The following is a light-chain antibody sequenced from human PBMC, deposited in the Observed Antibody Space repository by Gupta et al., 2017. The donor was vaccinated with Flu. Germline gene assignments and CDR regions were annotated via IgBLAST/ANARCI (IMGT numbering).Light chain of an antibody. CDR1: SSNIGSNS. CDR3: AAWDDSLNGWV. CDR2: SNN. J-gene: IGLJ3*02. V-gene: IGLV1-44*01. Sequence: QSVLTQPPSASGTPGQRVILSCSGGSSNIGSNSVNWYQHLPGTAPKLFIYSNNQRPSGVPDRFSGSKSGTSASLAISGLQSEDEADYYCAAWDDSLNGWVFGGGTKLTVL.